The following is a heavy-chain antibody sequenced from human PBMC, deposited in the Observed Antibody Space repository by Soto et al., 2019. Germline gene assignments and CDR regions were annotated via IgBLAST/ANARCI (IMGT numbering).Heavy chain of an antibody. Sequence: LRVSCVASGFSISTHALTWVRQAPGKGLEWVSSFSGRSGDTYYAASVKGRFTISGDSSKNTVILQMNNLRADDTALYYCARDSSAWPNYFDSWGQGIQVTVSS. J-gene: IGHJ4*02. CDR2: FSGRSGDT. D-gene: IGHD6-19*01. CDR3: ARDSSAWPNYFDS. V-gene: IGHV3-23*01. CDR1: GFSISTHA.